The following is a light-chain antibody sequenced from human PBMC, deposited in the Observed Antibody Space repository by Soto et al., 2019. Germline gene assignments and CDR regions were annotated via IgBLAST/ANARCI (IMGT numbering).Light chain of an antibody. CDR2: GAS. J-gene: IGKJ1*01. CDR3: QYYVNFCT. Sequence: DIVLTQSPATLSVSPGERVILSCRASQSVDISLVWYQQHPGQAPSLLICGASRRAAGIPSWFSGSGSGADFSLTIRILAADDLAVYCCQYYVNFCTFGQGTRADIK. CDR1: QSVDIS. V-gene: IGKV3D-15*03.